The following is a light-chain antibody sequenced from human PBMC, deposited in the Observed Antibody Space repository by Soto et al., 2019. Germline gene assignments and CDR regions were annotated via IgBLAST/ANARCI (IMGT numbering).Light chain of an antibody. CDR3: QQSYSTPWT. J-gene: IGKJ1*01. V-gene: IGKV1-39*01. CDR1: QSITTY. CDR2: AAS. Sequence: DIQMTQSPSSLSASVGDRVTITCRASQSITTYLTSYQQKPGKAPKLLIYAASSLESGVPSTLRGSGCGTNFTRTISTLQPEDFATYYCQQSYSTPWTFGQGTKVDIK.